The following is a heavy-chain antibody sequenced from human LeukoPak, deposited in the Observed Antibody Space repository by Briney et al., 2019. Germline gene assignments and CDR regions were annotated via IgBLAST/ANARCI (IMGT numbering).Heavy chain of an antibody. J-gene: IGHJ6*02. CDR1: GVSFSGYY. Sequence: PSETLSLTCAVYGVSFSGYYWSWIRQPPGKGLEWIGEINHSGSTNYNPSLKSRVTISVDTSKNQFSLKLSSVTAADTAVYYCARSGSYYYGMDVWGQGTTVTVSS. D-gene: IGHD1-26*01. CDR2: INHSGST. V-gene: IGHV4-34*01. CDR3: ARSGSYYYGMDV.